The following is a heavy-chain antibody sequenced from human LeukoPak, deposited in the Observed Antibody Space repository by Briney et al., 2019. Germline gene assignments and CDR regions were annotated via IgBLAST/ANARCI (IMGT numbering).Heavy chain of an antibody. CDR3: ATPHCSGGSCSSGYFDY. Sequence: GGSLRLSCAASGFTFSSYAMSWVRQAPGKGLEWVSAISGSGGSTYYADSVKGRFTISRDNSKNTLYLQMNSLRAEDTAVYYCATPHCSGGSCSSGYFDYWGQGTLVTVSS. D-gene: IGHD2-15*01. V-gene: IGHV3-23*01. J-gene: IGHJ4*02. CDR1: GFTFSSYA. CDR2: ISGSGGST.